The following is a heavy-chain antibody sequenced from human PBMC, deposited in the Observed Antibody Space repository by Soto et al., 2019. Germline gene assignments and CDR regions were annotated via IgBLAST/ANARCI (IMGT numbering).Heavy chain of an antibody. V-gene: IGHV3-21*01. CDR2: ISSSSSYI. D-gene: IGHD6-13*01. CDR3: ARDGEGRAAAGMVS. Sequence: PGGSLRLSCAASGFTFSSYSMNWVRQAPGKGLEWVSSISSSSSYIYYADSVKGRFTISRDNAKNSLYLQMNSLRAEDTAVYYCARDGEGRAAAGMVSWGQGTLVTVSS. CDR1: GFTFSSYS. J-gene: IGHJ5*02.